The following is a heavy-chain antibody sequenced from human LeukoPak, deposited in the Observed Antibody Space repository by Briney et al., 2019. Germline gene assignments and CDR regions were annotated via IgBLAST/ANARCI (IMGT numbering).Heavy chain of an antibody. V-gene: IGHV3-30*04. CDR1: GLGFRNYA. J-gene: IGHJ6*03. CDR2: VSFDGSYI. D-gene: IGHD3-10*01. Sequence: GGSLRLSCAASGLGFRNYAVHWVRQAPGKGLEWVTLVSFDGSYIYFADSVKGRFTISRDNSRKTVYLEMNSLRPEDTAVYYCARSNGSGSYWNYLDVWGKGTTVTVSS. CDR3: ARSNGSGSYWNYLDV.